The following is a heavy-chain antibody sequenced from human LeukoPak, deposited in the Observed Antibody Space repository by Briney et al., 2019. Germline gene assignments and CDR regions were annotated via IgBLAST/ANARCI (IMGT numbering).Heavy chain of an antibody. J-gene: IGHJ6*02. CDR2: ISGDGGST. CDR3: AKDSHDYNYGMDV. Sequence: GGSLRLSCAASAFTFDDSAMHWVRPAPGKGLEWVSLISGDGGSTYYADSVKGRFTISRDNSKNSLYLQMNSLRTEDTALYYCAKDSHDYNYGMDVWGQGTTVTV. D-gene: IGHD4/OR15-4a*01. V-gene: IGHV3-43*02. CDR1: AFTFDDSA.